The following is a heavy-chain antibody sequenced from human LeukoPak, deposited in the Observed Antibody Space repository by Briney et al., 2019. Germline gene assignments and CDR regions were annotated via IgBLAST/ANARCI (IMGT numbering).Heavy chain of an antibody. D-gene: IGHD3-10*01. V-gene: IGHV4-59*08. CDR3: ARVAMVRGVIGFDP. CDR2: IYYSGST. J-gene: IGHJ5*02. CDR1: GGSISSYY. Sequence: SETLSLTCTVSGGSISSYYWSWIRQPPGKGLEWIGYIYYSGSTNYNPSLKRRVTISVDTSKNQFSLKLSSVTAADTAVYYCARVAMVRGVIGFDPWGQGTLVTVSS.